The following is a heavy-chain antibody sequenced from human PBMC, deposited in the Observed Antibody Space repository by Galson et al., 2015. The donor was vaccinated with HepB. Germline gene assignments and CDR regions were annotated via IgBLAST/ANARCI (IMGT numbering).Heavy chain of an antibody. D-gene: IGHD2-21*02. V-gene: IGHV3-11*05. J-gene: IGHJ4*02. Sequence: SLRLSCAASGFTFSDYHMSWIRQAPGKGLEWLSYIESRSSYTNHAASVKGRFTISRDNSKNSLYLQMNSLGAEDTAVYFCARVMVTPGLAREDYWGQGTLVTVSS. CDR3: ARVMVTPGLAREDY. CDR1: GFTFSDYH. CDR2: IESRSSYT.